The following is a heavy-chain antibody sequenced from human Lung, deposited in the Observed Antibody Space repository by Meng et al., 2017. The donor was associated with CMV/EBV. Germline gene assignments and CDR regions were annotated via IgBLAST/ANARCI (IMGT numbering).Heavy chain of an antibody. CDR3: ARAPGLSLAAAASDAYFDK. J-gene: IGHJ4*02. D-gene: IGHD6-13*01. V-gene: IGHV1-2*02. Sequence: ASVKVSCKASGYTLTNYYIHWVRQAPGQGLEWMGWIKPNSGATNYVQKFQGRLTVTRDTSITTAYMELTRLRSDDTAVYYCARAPGLSLAAAASDAYFDKWGQGTLVTVSS. CDR2: IKPNSGAT. CDR1: GYTLTNYY.